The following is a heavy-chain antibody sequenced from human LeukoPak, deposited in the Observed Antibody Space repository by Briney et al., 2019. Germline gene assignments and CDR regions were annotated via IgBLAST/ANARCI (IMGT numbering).Heavy chain of an antibody. D-gene: IGHD6-13*01. V-gene: IGHV1-18*01. Sequence: ASVKVSCKASGYTFTSYGISWVRQAPGQGLEWMGWISDYNGSTNYAQTLQGRVTMSTDTSTSTAYLKLRSLRSDDTAVYYCAADKYSRSWQNWFDLWGQGTLVTVSS. J-gene: IGHJ5*02. CDR2: ISDYNGST. CDR3: AADKYSRSWQNWFDL. CDR1: GYTFTSYG.